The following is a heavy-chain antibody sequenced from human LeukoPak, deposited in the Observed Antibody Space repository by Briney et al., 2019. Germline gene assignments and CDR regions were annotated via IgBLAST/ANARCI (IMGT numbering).Heavy chain of an antibody. CDR2: IYHSGTT. CDR3: ARLKSFSGYFGVFDI. Sequence: TCAVSGYSINSGYYWGWIRPPPGKGLEWIGSIYHSGTTYYNPSLKSRVTISVDTSKNQFSLKLSSVTAADTAVYYCARLKSFSGYFGVFDIWGQGTMVTVSS. J-gene: IGHJ3*02. V-gene: IGHV4-38-2*01. CDR1: GYSINSGYY. D-gene: IGHD4-17*01.